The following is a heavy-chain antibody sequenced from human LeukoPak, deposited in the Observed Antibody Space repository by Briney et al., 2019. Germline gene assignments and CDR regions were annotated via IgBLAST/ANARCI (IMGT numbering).Heavy chain of an antibody. CDR2: IIPIFGTA. CDR3: ARSDARGGQLLPPDY. Sequence: SVKVSCKASGGTFSSYAISWVRQAPGQGLEWMGGIIPIFGTANYAQKFQGRVTITADKSTSTAYMELSSLRSEDTAVYYCARSDARGGQLLPPDYWGQGTLVTVSS. J-gene: IGHJ4*02. V-gene: IGHV1-69*06. CDR1: GGTFSSYA. D-gene: IGHD2-2*01.